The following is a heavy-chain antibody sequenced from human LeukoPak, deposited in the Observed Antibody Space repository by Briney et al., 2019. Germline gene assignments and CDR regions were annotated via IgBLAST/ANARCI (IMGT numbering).Heavy chain of an antibody. CDR1: GVSMNSYY. V-gene: IGHV4-4*07. D-gene: IGHD3-22*01. CDR3: ASLSSGAGFDV. CDR2: IYSNGNT. Sequence: KPAETLSLTCSVSGVSMNSYYWSWIRQPAGKGLEWVGGIYSNGNTNSNPSLMSRVTMSIDTSKDQFSMTLPSVTAADSAVYYCASLSSGAGFDVWGQGTVVTVSS. J-gene: IGHJ3*01.